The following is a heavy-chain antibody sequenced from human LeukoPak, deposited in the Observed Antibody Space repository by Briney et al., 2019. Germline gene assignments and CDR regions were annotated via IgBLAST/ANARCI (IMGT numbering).Heavy chain of an antibody. D-gene: IGHD1-26*01. V-gene: IGHV3-9*01. CDR1: GFTFDDYA. CDR3: ASAPEGSANWFDP. CDR2: ISWNSGSI. J-gene: IGHJ5*02. Sequence: PGGSLRLSCAASGFTFDDYAMHWVRQAPGKGLEWVSGISWNSGSIGYADSVKGRFTISRDNAKNSLYLQMNSLRAEDTAVYYCASAPEGSANWFDPWGQGTLVTVSS.